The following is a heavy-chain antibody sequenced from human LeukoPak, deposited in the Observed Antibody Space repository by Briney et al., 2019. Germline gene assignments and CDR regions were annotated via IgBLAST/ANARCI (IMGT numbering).Heavy chain of an antibody. CDR3: AKGPVVPVATYFFDY. J-gene: IGHJ4*02. CDR2: VSGSGTAT. CDR1: GFTFSSYA. V-gene: IGHV3-23*01. D-gene: IGHD2-2*01. Sequence: GGSLRLSCAASGFTFSSYAMSWVRQAPGKGLEWVSVVSGSGTATYYADSVKGRFSISRDNSKNTLYVQMNSLSPEDTAIYYCAKGPVVPVATYFFDYWGQGTLVIVSS.